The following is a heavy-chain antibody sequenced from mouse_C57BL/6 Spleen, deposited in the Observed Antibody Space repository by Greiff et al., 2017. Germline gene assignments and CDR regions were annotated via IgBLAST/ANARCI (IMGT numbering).Heavy chain of an antibody. D-gene: IGHD2-4*01. Sequence: DVKLVESGTVLARPGASVKMSCKTSGYTFTSYWMHWVKQRPGQGLEWIGAIYPGNSDTSYNQKFKGKAKLTAVTSASTAYMELSSLTNEDSAVYYCTRVYYDYQAWFAYWGQGTLVTVSA. CDR1: GYTFTSYW. CDR2: IYPGNSDT. CDR3: TRVYYDYQAWFAY. V-gene: IGHV1-5*01. J-gene: IGHJ3*01.